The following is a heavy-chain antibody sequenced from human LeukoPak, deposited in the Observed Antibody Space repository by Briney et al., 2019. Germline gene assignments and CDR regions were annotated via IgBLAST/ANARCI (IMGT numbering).Heavy chain of an antibody. CDR2: IWYDGSNK. CDR1: GFTFSSYG. D-gene: IGHD5-18*01. CDR3: ARDFYGGGYSYGSYYYYGMDV. V-gene: IGHV3-33*01. Sequence: GRSLRLSCAASGFTFSSYGMHWVRQAPDKGLEWVAVIWYDGSNKYYADSVKGRFTISRDNSKNTLYLQMNSLRAEDTAVYYCARDFYGGGYSYGSYYYYGMDVWGKGTTVTVSS. J-gene: IGHJ6*04.